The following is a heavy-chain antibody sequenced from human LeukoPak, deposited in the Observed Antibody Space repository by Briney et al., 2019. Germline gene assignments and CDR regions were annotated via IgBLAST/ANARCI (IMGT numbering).Heavy chain of an antibody. CDR2: INHSGST. D-gene: IGHD2-15*01. J-gene: IGHJ4*02. CDR3: ARGHGGNSDY. CDR1: GGSFSGYY. Sequence: SETLSLTCAVYGGSFSGYYWSWIRQPPGKGLEWIGEINHSGSTNYNPSLKSRVTISVDTSKNQFSLKLSSVTAADTAVYYCARGHGGNSDYWGQGTLVTVSS. V-gene: IGHV4-34*01.